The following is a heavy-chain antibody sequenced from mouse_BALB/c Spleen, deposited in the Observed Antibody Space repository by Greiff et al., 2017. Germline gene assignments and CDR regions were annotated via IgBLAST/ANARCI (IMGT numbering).Heavy chain of an antibody. Sequence: EVKLQESGPGLVKPSQSLSLTCSVTGYSITSGYYWNWIRQFPGNKLEWRGYISYDGSNNYNPTLNNRITITRDTSKNPFFLKLNSVTTEDTATYYCAEGQYYGSSGYFDVWGAGTTVTVSS. CDR2: ISYDGSN. J-gene: IGHJ1*01. CDR1: GYSITSGYY. D-gene: IGHD1-1*01. V-gene: IGHV3-6*02. CDR3: AEGQYYGSSGYFDV.